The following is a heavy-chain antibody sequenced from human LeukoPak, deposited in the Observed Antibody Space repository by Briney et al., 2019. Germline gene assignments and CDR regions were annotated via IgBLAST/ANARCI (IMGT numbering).Heavy chain of an antibody. V-gene: IGHV3-23*01. Sequence: GGSLRLSCAASGFTFNNYGLIWVRQAPGKGLEWVAAISNDGGGTMYAAFVEGRFTISRDNSKNTLFLQMNSLRAEDTALYYCAKGSRGYFADLWGQGTLVTVSS. CDR2: ISNDGGGT. J-gene: IGHJ5*02. CDR1: GFTFNNYG. D-gene: IGHD3-22*01. CDR3: AKGSRGYFADL.